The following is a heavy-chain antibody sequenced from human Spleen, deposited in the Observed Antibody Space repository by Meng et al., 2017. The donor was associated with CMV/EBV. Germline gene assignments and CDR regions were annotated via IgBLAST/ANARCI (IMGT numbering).Heavy chain of an antibody. V-gene: IGHV1-2*02. J-gene: IGHJ2*01. CDR1: GYTFTGYY. Sequence: KSPGYTFTGYYLPWVRQSPGQGLGWMGWLNPHSGGTKNAQKLQGRITMTRDSSISTAYMDLRRLRSDDTAVYFCARGGGPRPEYFDRWGRGTLVTVSS. CDR3: ARGGGPRPEYFDR. CDR2: LNPHSGGT.